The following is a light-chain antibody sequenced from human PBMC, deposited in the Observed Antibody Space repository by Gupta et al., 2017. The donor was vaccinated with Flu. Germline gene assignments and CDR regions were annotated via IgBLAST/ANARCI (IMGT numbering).Light chain of an antibody. CDR2: EGS. J-gene: IGLJ3*02. CDR1: GSDVGSFNL. CDR3: CSYAGSSRV. Sequence: QSALTQPASVSGSPGQSITISCTGTGSDVGSFNLVSWYQHHPGKAPKLIIYEGSKRPSGVSNRFSGSKSGNTASLTISGLQAEDEADYYCCSYAGSSRVFGGGTKLTVL. V-gene: IGLV2-23*01.